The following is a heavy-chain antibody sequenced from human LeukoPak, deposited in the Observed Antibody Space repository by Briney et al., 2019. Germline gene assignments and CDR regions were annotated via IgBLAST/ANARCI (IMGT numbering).Heavy chain of an antibody. CDR3: ARGHRGVLYYFDI. V-gene: IGHV4-34*01. Sequence: SETLSLTCAVYGETFRDNFWNWIRQPPGKGLEWLGEINHSGSSNYNPSLKSRVTISVDTSKNQFSLTLKSVTAADTAVYFCARGHRGVLYYFDIWSRGGLATISS. J-gene: IGHJ4*02. CDR1: GETFRDNF. D-gene: IGHD2-8*02. CDR2: INHSGSS.